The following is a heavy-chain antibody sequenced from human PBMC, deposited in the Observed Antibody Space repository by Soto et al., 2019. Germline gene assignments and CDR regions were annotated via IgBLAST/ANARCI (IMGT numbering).Heavy chain of an antibody. V-gene: IGHV4-59*08. CDR3: ARHDVAGLIDY. D-gene: IGHD6-19*01. J-gene: IGHJ4*02. CDR1: GGSISSYY. Sequence: PSETLSLTCTVSGGSISSYYWSWIRQPPGKGLEWIGYIYYSGSTNYNPSLKSRVTISVDTSKNQFSLKLSSVTAADTAVYYCARHDVAGLIDYWGQGTLVTVSS. CDR2: IYYSGST.